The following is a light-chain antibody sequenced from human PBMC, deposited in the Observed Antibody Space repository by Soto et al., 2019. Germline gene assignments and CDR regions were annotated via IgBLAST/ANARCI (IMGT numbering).Light chain of an antibody. CDR1: QSISDT. CDR2: GAS. V-gene: IGKV3-15*01. J-gene: IGKJ1*01. Sequence: EIVLTQSPATLSLSPVGRATLSGMASQSISDTLAWYQQKPGQAPRLLIHGASTRATGFPARFSGSGSGTEFTLTIGSLQSEDFAVYYCQQYNSWPQTFGQGTKVDIK. CDR3: QQYNSWPQT.